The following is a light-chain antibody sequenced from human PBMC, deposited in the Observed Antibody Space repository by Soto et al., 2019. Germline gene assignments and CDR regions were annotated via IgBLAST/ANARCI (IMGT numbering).Light chain of an antibody. V-gene: IGKV1D-12*01. Sequence: DIQMTQSPSSVSASVGDRVTITCRASQDISVWLAWYQQKPGKAPKLLIYAASNLQTGVPSRFSGSGSGTEFTLTISSPQPEDFATYYCQQANSFPRTFGPGTKVDIK. CDR2: AAS. J-gene: IGKJ3*01. CDR1: QDISVW. CDR3: QQANSFPRT.